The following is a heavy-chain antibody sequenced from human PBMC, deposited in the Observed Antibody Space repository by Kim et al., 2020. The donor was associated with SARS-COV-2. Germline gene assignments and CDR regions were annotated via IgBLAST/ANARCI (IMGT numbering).Heavy chain of an antibody. Sequence: SVKVSRKASGGTFSSYSISWVRQAPGQGLEWMGGIIPMFGSANYAQKFQGRVTITADESTSTAYMELSSLTSEDTAVYYCAREIGYCNGGSCYSYHYAMDVWGQGTTVTVSS. CDR2: IIPMFGSA. CDR3: AREIGYCNGGSCYSYHYAMDV. J-gene: IGHJ6*02. D-gene: IGHD2-15*01. V-gene: IGHV1-69*13. CDR1: GGTFSSYS.